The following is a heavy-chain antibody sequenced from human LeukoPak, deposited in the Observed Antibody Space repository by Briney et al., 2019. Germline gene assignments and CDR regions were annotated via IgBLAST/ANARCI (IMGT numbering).Heavy chain of an antibody. CDR1: GFSFRDYY. D-gene: IGHD1-26*01. Sequence: GGSLRLSCAASGFSFRDYYMNWIRQAPGKGLEWVSYISSSGGTIYYADSVKGRFTISRDNAKNSLYLQMNSLRAEDTAVYYRAKDVGKWESLHFFDYWGQGTLVTVSS. J-gene: IGHJ4*02. CDR2: ISSSGGTI. V-gene: IGHV3-11*01. CDR3: AKDVGKWESLHFFDY.